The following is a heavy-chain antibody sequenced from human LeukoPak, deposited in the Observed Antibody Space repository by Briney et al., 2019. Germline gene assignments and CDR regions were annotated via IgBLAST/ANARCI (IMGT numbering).Heavy chain of an antibody. D-gene: IGHD3-22*01. Sequence: ASVKVSCKASGYTFTSYGISWVRQAPGQGLEWMGWVSAYNGNTNYAQKLQGRVTMTTDTSTSTAYMELRSLRSDDTAVYYCARTVVITTPSDYWGQGTLVTVSS. V-gene: IGHV1-18*01. CDR2: VSAYNGNT. CDR3: ARTVVITTPSDY. J-gene: IGHJ4*02. CDR1: GYTFTSYG.